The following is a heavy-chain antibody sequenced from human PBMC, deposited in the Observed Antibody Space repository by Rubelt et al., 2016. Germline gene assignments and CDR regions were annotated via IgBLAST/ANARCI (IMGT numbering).Heavy chain of an antibody. J-gene: IGHJ4*02. V-gene: IGHV3-33*01. CDR3: ARDDLGYYYDSSGYSGPSGPPGDY. D-gene: IGHD3-22*01. CDR2: IWYDGSNK. Sequence: IWYDGSNKFYADSVKGRFSISKDNSKNTLYLQMNSLRAEDTAVYYCARDDLGYYYDSSGYSGPSGPPGDYWGQGTLVTVSS.